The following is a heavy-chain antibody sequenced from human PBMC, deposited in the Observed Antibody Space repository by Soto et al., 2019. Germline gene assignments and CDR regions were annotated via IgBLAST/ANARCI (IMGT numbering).Heavy chain of an antibody. CDR1: GGSISSSGYY. CDR3: AREEGGGYDHRWFDP. V-gene: IGHV4-31*03. D-gene: IGHD5-12*01. CDR2: IYDSGST. J-gene: IGHJ5*02. Sequence: QVQLQESGPGLVKPSQTLSLTCTVSGGSISSSGYYWSWIRQHPGKGLEWIGYIYDSGSTYYNPSLKSRVTISVDTSKNQFSLNLSSVTAADTAVYYCAREEGGGYDHRWFDPWGQGTLVTVSS.